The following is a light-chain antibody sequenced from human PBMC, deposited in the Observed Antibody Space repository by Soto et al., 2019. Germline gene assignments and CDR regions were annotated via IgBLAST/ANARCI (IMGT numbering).Light chain of an antibody. CDR2: AAS. CDR3: LQDYSYPWT. Sequence: ASPMTQSPSSLSASVGDRITITCRASQGIRNDLGWYQQKPGKAPKLLIYAASSLQCGVPSRFSGSGSGTDFTLTISCLQPEDFATYYCLQDYSYPWTFGQGTKVESK. CDR1: QGIRND. V-gene: IGKV1-6*01. J-gene: IGKJ1*01.